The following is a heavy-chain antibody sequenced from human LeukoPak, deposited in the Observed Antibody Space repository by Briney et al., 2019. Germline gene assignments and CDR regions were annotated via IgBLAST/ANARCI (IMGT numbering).Heavy chain of an antibody. V-gene: IGHV1-18*01. J-gene: IGHJ4*02. CDR2: ISTYNGNT. CDR3: ARVKTYCSSTSCYGWDFDY. Sequence: ASVKVSCKASGYTFTDYHINWVRQAPGQGLEYMGWISTYNGNTKYAQNLQGRVTVTTDTSTTTAYMELRSLRSDDTAVYYCARVKTYCSSTSCYGWDFDYWGQGTLVTVSS. D-gene: IGHD2-2*01. CDR1: GYTFTDYH.